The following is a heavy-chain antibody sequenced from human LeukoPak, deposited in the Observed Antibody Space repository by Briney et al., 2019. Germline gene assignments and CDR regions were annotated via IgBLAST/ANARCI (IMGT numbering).Heavy chain of an antibody. CDR1: GFTFSSYA. D-gene: IGHD2-15*01. J-gene: IGHJ4*02. V-gene: IGHV3-23*01. Sequence: GGSLRLSCAASGFTFSSYAMTWVRQAPGKGLEWVSAISGSGGSTYYADSVKGRFTISRDNSKSTLYLQMNSLRAEDTAVYYCAKPKAGYCSGGSCYYDYWGQGTLVTVSS. CDR2: ISGSGGST. CDR3: AKPKAGYCSGGSCYYDY.